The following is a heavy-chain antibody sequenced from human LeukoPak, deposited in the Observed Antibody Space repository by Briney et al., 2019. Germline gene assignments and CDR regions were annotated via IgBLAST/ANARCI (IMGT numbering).Heavy chain of an antibody. J-gene: IGHJ4*02. D-gene: IGHD3-16*01. CDR2: IKSKIDGGTT. CDR3: TTDGGKKSRPYHFDY. V-gene: IGHV3-15*01. Sequence: GGSLRLSCAASGFTFSNAWMSGVRQAPGKGLEWVGRIKSKIDGGTTDYAARVKGRFTISRDDSKNTLYLQMNSLKTEDTAVYYCTTDGGKKSRPYHFDYWGQGTLVTVSS. CDR1: GFTFSNAW.